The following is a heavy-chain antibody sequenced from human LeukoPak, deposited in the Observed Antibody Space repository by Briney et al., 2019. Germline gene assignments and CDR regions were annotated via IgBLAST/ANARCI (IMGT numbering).Heavy chain of an antibody. V-gene: IGHV3-48*03. CDR1: GFTFSSYE. CDR3: ARGIRYCSGGSCYPGYFDY. D-gene: IGHD2-15*01. CDR2: ISGSGSTI. Sequence: PGGSLRLSCAASGFTFSSYEMNWVRQAPGKGLEWVSYISGSGSTIYYADSVKGRFTISRDNAKNPLYLQMNSLRAEDTAVYYCARGIRYCSGGSCYPGYFDYWGQGTLVTVSS. J-gene: IGHJ4*02.